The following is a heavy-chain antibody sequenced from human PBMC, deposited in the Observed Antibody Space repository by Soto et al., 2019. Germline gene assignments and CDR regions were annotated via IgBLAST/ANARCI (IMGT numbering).Heavy chain of an antibody. Sequence: ASVKVSCKASGYTFTSYAMHCVRQAPGQRLEWMGWINAGNGNTKYSQNFQGRVTITRDTSASTAYMELSSLRSEDTAVYYCARGPGGPDGPGDYWGQGALVTVS. J-gene: IGHJ4*02. D-gene: IGHD2-15*01. CDR1: GYTFTSYA. V-gene: IGHV1-3*01. CDR2: INAGNGNT. CDR3: ARGPGGPDGPGDY.